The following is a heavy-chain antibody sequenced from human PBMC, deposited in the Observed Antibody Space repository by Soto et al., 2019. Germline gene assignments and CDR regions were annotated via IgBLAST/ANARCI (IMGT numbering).Heavy chain of an antibody. CDR1: GFTFSSYA. V-gene: IGHV3-64*01. CDR3: ARLVVETGHFDY. Sequence: GGSLRLSCAASGFTFSSYAMHWVRQAPGKGLEYVSAISSNGGSTYYANSVKGRFTISRDNSKNTLYLQMGSLRAEDMAVYYCARLVVETGHFDYWGQGTLVTVSS. J-gene: IGHJ4*02. D-gene: IGHD2-21*01. CDR2: ISSNGGST.